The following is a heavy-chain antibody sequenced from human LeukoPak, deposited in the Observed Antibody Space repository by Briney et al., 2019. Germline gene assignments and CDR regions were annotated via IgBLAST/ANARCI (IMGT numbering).Heavy chain of an antibody. CDR1: GFTFSNAW. D-gene: IGHD1-26*01. Sequence: GGSLRLSCAASGFTFSNAWMSWVRQAPGKGLEWVGRIKSKTDGGTTDYAAPVKGRFTISRDDSKNTLYLQMNSLKTEDTAVYYCARGGVGALFDYWGQGTLVTVSS. CDR3: ARGGVGALFDY. J-gene: IGHJ4*02. CDR2: IKSKTDGGTT. V-gene: IGHV3-15*01.